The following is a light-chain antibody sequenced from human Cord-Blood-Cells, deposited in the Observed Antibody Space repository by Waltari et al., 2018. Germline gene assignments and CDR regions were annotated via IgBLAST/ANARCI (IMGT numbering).Light chain of an antibody. CDR3: QQSYSTPYT. CDR1: QSISSY. CDR2: AAS. Sequence: DIQMTQSPSSLSASVVDSVTITCRARQSISSYLNWYQQKPGKAPKLLIYAASSLPSGVPSRFSGSGSGTDFTLTISSLQPEDFAAYYCQQSYSTPYTFGQGTKLEIK. V-gene: IGKV1-39*01. J-gene: IGKJ2*01.